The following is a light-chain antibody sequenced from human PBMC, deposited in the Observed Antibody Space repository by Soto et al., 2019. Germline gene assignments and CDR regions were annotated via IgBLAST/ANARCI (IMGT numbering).Light chain of an antibody. J-gene: IGKJ5*01. Sequence: DIQMTQSPSFVSASAGDRVTITCRASQGISSRLAWYQQKPGRAHKLLIYAASRLQGGVQLRFSGSGSGTEFTLSIRSLQPEDVATYYCKQLDSFPLTFGQGTRLEIK. CDR3: KQLDSFPLT. V-gene: IGKV1-12*01. CDR2: AAS. CDR1: QGISSR.